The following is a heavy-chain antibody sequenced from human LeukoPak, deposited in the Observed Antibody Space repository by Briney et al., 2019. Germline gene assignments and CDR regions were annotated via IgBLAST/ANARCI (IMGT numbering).Heavy chain of an antibody. V-gene: IGHV3-30*02. Sequence: GGSLRLSCAASGFTFSSYGMHWVRQAPGKGLEWVAFIRYDGSNKYYADSVKGRFTISRDNSKNTQYLQMNSLRAEDTAVYYCAKGTKRYSSGWYDNYDYWGQGTLVTVSS. CDR1: GFTFSSYG. CDR3: AKGTKRYSSGWYDNYDY. J-gene: IGHJ4*02. D-gene: IGHD6-19*01. CDR2: IRYDGSNK.